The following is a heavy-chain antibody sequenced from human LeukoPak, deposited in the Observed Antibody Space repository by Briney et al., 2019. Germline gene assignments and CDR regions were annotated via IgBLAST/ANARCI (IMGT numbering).Heavy chain of an antibody. CDR1: GYTFTGYY. CDR3: ARDAILTYYDFWSGYPYFDY. CDR2: INPNSGGT. D-gene: IGHD3-3*01. V-gene: IGHV1-2*02. J-gene: IGHJ4*02. Sequence: GASVKVSCKASGYTFTGYYMHWVRQAPGQGLEWMGWINPNSGGTNYAQKFQGRVTMTRDTSISTAYMELSRLRTDDTAVYYCARDAILTYYDFWSGYPYFDYWGQGTLVTVSS.